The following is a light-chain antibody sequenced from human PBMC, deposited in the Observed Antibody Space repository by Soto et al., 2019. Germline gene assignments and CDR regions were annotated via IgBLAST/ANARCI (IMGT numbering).Light chain of an antibody. CDR3: QQYGPPRYT. Sequence: EIVLTQSPGTLSLSPGERATLSCRASQSVSSSYLAWYQQKPGQAPRLLIYGASSRATGIPDRFSGRGSGPVFTLTISRLETEAFAVYYCQQYGPPRYTFVQRTQLEIK. CDR2: GAS. V-gene: IGKV3-20*01. CDR1: QSVSSSY. J-gene: IGKJ2*01.